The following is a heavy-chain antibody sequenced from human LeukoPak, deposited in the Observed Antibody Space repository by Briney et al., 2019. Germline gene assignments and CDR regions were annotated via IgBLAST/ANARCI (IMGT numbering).Heavy chain of an antibody. CDR1: GFTVSSNY. CDR3: AVYRGSYYYGMDV. D-gene: IGHD4-11*01. J-gene: IGHJ6*02. Sequence: GGSLRLSCAASGFTVSSNYMSWVRQAPGKGLEWVSVIYSGGSTCYADSVKGRFTISRDNSKNTLYLRMNSLRAEDTAVYYCAVYRGSYYYGMDVWGQGTTVTVSS. V-gene: IGHV3-53*01. CDR2: IYSGGST.